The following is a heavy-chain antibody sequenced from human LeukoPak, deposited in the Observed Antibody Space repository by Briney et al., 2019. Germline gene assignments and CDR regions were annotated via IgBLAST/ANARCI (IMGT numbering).Heavy chain of an antibody. CDR3: AREPPLVGAADY. CDR2: IYSGGST. J-gene: IGHJ4*02. CDR1: GFTVSSNY. V-gene: IGHV3-53*01. Sequence: GGSLRLSCAASGFTVSSNYMSWVRQAPGKGLEWVLVIYSGGSTYYADSVKGRFTISRDNSKNTLYLQMNSLRAEDTAVYYCAREPPLVGAADYWGQGTLVTVSS. D-gene: IGHD1-26*01.